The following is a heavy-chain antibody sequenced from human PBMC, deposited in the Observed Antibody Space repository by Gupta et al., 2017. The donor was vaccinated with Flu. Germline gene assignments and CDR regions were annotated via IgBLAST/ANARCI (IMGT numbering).Heavy chain of an antibody. J-gene: IGHJ3*02. CDR3: ARGRDDEYSGYENDAFDI. CDR2: IYTSGST. V-gene: IGHV4-61*02. D-gene: IGHD5-12*01. Sequence: QVQLQESGPGLVKPSQTLSLTCTVSGGSISSGSYYWSWIRQPAGKGLEWIGRIYTSGSTNYNPSLKSRVTISVDTSKNQFSLKLSSVTAADTAVYYCARGRDDEYSGYENDAFDIWGQGTMVTVSS. CDR1: GGSISSGSYY.